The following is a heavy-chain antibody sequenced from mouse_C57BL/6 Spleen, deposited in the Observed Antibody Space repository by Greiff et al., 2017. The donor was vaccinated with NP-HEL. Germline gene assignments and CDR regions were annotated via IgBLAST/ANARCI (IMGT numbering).Heavy chain of an antibody. CDR2: IDPENGAT. CDR3: TTGDGSSGYDYAMDY. V-gene: IGHV14-4*01. D-gene: IGHD3-2*02. CDR1: GFNIKDDY. Sequence: EVQLQQSGAELVRPGASVKLSCTASGFNIKDDYMHWVKQRPEQGLEWIGWIDPENGATEYASKFQGKATITADTSSNTAYLQLSSLTSEDTAVYYCTTGDGSSGYDYAMDYWGQGTSVTVSS. J-gene: IGHJ4*01.